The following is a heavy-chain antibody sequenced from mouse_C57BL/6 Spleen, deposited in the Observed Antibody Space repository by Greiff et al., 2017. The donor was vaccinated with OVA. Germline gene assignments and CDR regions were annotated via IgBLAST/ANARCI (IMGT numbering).Heavy chain of an antibody. CDR3: AGYDGCDY. CDR1: GYTFTSYW. CDR2: INPSSGYT. V-gene: IGHV1-7*01. D-gene: IGHD2-3*01. J-gene: IGHJ2*01. Sequence: VQLQQSGAELAKPGASVKLSCKASGYTFTSYWMHWVKQRPGQGLEWIGNINPSSGYTKYNQKFKDKATLTADKSSSTAYMQLSSLTAEDSAVYNSAGYDGCDYWGQGTTLTVSS.